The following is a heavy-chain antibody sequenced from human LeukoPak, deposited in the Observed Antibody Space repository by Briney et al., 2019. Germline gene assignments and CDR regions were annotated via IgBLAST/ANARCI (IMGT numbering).Heavy chain of an antibody. J-gene: IGHJ5*02. CDR2: ISGSSSTI. D-gene: IGHD6-13*01. CDR3: ARDPYSSSWSEGADRFDP. Sequence: PGGSLRLSCAASGFTFSSYAMSWVRRAPGKGLEWVSYISGSSSTIYYADSVKGRFTISRDNAKNSLYLQMNSLRAEDTAVYYCARDPYSSSWSEGADRFDPWGQGTLVTVSS. V-gene: IGHV3-48*01. CDR1: GFTFSSYA.